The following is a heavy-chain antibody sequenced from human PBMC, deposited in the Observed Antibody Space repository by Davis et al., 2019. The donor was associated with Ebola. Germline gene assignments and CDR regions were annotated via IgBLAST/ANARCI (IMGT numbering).Heavy chain of an antibody. V-gene: IGHV4-59*08. Sequence: GSLRLSCTVSGGSISSYYWSWIRQPPGKGLEWIGYIYYSGSTNYNPSLKSRVTISVDTSKNQFSLKLSSVTAADTAVYYCARHGAHYYDSSGYGTKYYFDYWGQGTLVTVSS. D-gene: IGHD3-22*01. CDR3: ARHGAHYYDSSGYGTKYYFDY. J-gene: IGHJ4*02. CDR1: GGSISSYY. CDR2: IYYSGST.